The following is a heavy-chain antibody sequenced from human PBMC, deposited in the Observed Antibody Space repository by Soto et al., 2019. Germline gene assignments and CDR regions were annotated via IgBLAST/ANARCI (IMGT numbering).Heavy chain of an antibody. CDR2: ISYDGSNK. D-gene: IGHD2-15*01. CDR1: GFTFSSYG. V-gene: IGHV3-30*18. CDR3: AKESFGGSTFDY. Sequence: QVQLVESGGGVVRPGRSLRLSCAASGFTFSSYGMHWVRQAPGKGLEWVAVISYDGSNKYYADSVKGRFTISRDNSKNTLYLQMNSLRAEDTAVYYCAKESFGGSTFDYWGQGTLVTVSS. J-gene: IGHJ4*02.